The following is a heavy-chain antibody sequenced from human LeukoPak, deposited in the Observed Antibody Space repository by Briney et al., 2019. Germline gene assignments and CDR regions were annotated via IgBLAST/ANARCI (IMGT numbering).Heavy chain of an antibody. CDR2: VSGSGDRT. CDR3: SKGNTGMAPGYVY. J-gene: IGHJ4*02. V-gene: IGHV3-23*01. D-gene: IGHD2-2*03. Sequence: PGGSLRLPCAASGFTFSTYDMSWLRQAPGKGLEWVSGVSGSGDRTHYADSVKGRFTIYRDNSKNTLYLQMNSLRVEDTAVYYCSKGNTGMAPGYVYGGQGTRVAVSS. CDR1: GFTFSTYD.